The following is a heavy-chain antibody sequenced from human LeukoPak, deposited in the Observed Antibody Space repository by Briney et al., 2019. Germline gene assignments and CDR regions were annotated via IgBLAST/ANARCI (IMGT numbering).Heavy chain of an antibody. CDR2: IYSSGST. CDR1: GGSISSGDYY. V-gene: IGHV4-31*03. D-gene: IGHD3-16*01. CDR3: ARDQYDVIDY. J-gene: IGHJ4*02. Sequence: SETLSLTCTVSGGSISSGDYYWSWIRQHPGKGLEWLGNIYSSGSTYYNPSLKSRLTISVDTSKNQFSLKLTSVTAADAAVYYCARDQYDVIDYWGQGTLVTVSS.